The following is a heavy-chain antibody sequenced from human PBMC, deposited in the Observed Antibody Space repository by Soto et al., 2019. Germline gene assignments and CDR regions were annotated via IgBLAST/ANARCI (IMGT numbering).Heavy chain of an antibody. V-gene: IGHV1-2*02. D-gene: IGHD5-12*01. CDR3: AKGGGYGHGH. CDR2: ISPRRGDH. Sequence: QLVQSGAEVTKPGASVKVSCKTSGYNFSAHYIHWVRQPPGQGLEWMGWISPRRGDHHSADKFQDRSTLTTDTATTTAFMHLSGLRVNDSAVYYCAKGGGYGHGHWGQGTPIIVSS. J-gene: IGHJ4*02. CDR1: GYNFSAHY.